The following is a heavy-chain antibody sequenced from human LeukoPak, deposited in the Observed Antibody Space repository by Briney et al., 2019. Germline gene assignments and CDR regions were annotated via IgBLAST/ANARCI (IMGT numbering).Heavy chain of an antibody. CDR2: NSGGST. CDR3: ARVNWNDLGYYFDY. CDR1: GFTVSDVY. D-gene: IGHD1-20*01. V-gene: IGHV3-53*01. Sequence: GGSLRLSCAASGFTVSDVYMTWVCQAPGKGLEWVSINSGGSTYYADSVRGRFSISRDNAKNSLYLQMNSLRAEDTAVYYCARVNWNDLGYYFDYWGQGTLVTVSS. J-gene: IGHJ4*02.